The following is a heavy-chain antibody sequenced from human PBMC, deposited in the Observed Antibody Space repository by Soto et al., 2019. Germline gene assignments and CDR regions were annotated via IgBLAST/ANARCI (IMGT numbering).Heavy chain of an antibody. V-gene: IGHV1-69*13. CDR3: ARDAEGGGYDFDY. CDR1: GGTFSSYA. J-gene: IGHJ4*02. CDR2: IIPIFGTA. Sequence: SVKVSCKASGGTFSSYAISWVRQAPGQGLEWMGGIIPIFGTANYAQKFQGRVTITADESTSTAYMELSSLRSEDTAVYYCARDAEGGGYDFDYWGQGTLVTVS. D-gene: IGHD5-12*01.